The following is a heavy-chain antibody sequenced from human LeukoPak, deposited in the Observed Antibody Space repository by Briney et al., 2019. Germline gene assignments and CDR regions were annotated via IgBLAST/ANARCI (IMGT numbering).Heavy chain of an antibody. D-gene: IGHD2-2*01. CDR2: INPSGGST. Sequence: ASVKVSCKASGYTFTSYYMHWVRQAPGQGLEWMGIINPSGGSTSYAQKFQGRVTTTRDTSTSTVYMELSSLRSEDTAVYYCARGPTKKRYQLPSFDIWGQGTMVTVSS. J-gene: IGHJ3*02. CDR1: GYTFTSYY. V-gene: IGHV1-46*01. CDR3: ARGPTKKRYQLPSFDI.